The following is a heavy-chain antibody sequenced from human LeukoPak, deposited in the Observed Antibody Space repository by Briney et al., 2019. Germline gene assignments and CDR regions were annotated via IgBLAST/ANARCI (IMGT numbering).Heavy chain of an antibody. CDR3: ARGSYIAMVKRYYYYGMDV. V-gene: IGHV4-59*01. D-gene: IGHD5-18*01. Sequence: SETLSLTCTVSGGSISSYYWSWIRQPPGKGLEWIGYIYYSGSTNYNPSLKSRVTISVDTSKNQFSLKLSSVTAADTAVYYCARGSYIAMVKRYYYYGMDVWGQGTTVTVSS. CDR2: IYYSGST. CDR1: GGSISSYY. J-gene: IGHJ6*02.